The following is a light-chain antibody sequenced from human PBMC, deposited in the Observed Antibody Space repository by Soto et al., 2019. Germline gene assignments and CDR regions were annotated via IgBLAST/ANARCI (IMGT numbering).Light chain of an antibody. Sequence: ESVLTQSPGTLSLSPGEKATLSCRASQSVSSSYLAWYQQKPGQAPRLLIYGASSRVTGIPDRFSGSGSGTDFTLTVSRLESEDFAVYYCQQFGSSSWTFGQGTKVEIK. CDR1: QSVSSSY. CDR2: GAS. CDR3: QQFGSSSWT. V-gene: IGKV3-20*01. J-gene: IGKJ1*01.